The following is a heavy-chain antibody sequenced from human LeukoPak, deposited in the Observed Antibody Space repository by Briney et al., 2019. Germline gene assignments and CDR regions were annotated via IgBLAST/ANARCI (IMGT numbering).Heavy chain of an antibody. CDR3: AKDTRGIAVAGTSPFDY. CDR2: IWYDGSNK. D-gene: IGHD6-19*01. CDR1: GFTFSSYG. V-gene: IGHV3-30*02. J-gene: IGHJ4*02. Sequence: GGSLRLSCAASGFTFSSYGMHWVRQAPGKGLEWVAVIWYDGSNKYYADSVKGRFTISRDNSKNTLYLQMNSLRAEDTAVYYCAKDTRGIAVAGTSPFDYWGQGTLVTVSS.